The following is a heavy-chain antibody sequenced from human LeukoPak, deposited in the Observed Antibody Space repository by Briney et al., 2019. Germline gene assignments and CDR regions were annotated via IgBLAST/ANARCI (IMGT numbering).Heavy chain of an antibody. V-gene: IGHV4-59*01. D-gene: IGHD6-19*01. CDR3: ASGVAVAGTGSWFDP. CDR2: IYYSGST. J-gene: IGHJ5*02. CDR1: GGSISSYY. Sequence: PSETLSLTCTVSGGSISSYYWSWIRQPPGKGLEWVGYIYYSGSTNYNPSLKSRVTISVDTSKNHFSLTLSSVTAADTAVYYCASGVAVAGTGSWFDPWGQGTLVTVSS.